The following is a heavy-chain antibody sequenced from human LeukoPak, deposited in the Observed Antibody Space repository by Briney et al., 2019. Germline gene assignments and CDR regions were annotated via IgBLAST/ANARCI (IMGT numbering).Heavy chain of an antibody. CDR3: AREYYYGSGDGNI. J-gene: IGHJ3*02. CDR2: IIPIFGTA. CDR1: GGTFSSYA. D-gene: IGHD3-10*01. Sequence: GSSVKVSCKASGGTFSSYAISWVRQAPGQGLEWMGGIIPIFGTANYAQKFQGRVTITADESTSTAYMELSSLRPEDTAVYYCAREYYYGSGDGNIWGQGTMVTVSS. V-gene: IGHV1-69*01.